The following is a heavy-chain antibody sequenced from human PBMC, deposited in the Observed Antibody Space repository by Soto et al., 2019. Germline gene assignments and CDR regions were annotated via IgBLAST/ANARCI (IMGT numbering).Heavy chain of an antibody. Sequence: GSLRLSCAASGFTFSSYAMSWVRQAPGKGLEWVSAISGSGGSTYYADSVKGRFTISRDNSKNTLYLQMNSLRAEDTAVYYCAKPTLKMAITGGESVDYWGQGTLVTVSS. D-gene: IGHD3-16*01. CDR3: AKPTLKMAITGGESVDY. V-gene: IGHV3-23*01. CDR2: ISGSGGST. CDR1: GFTFSSYA. J-gene: IGHJ4*02.